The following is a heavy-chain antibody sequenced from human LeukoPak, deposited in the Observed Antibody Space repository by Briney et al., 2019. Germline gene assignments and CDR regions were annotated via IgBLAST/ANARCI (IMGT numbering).Heavy chain of an antibody. J-gene: IGHJ4*02. CDR2: ISSSGITI. D-gene: IGHD6-13*01. V-gene: IGHV3-48*03. CDR3: AKDSSGSSWYWDY. CDR1: GFTFSSYE. Sequence: GSLRLSCAASGFTFSSYEMNWVRQAPGKGLEWVSYISSSGITIYYADSVKGRFTISRDNSKNTLYLQMNSLRTEDTAVYYCAKDSSGSSWYWDYWGQGTLVTVSS.